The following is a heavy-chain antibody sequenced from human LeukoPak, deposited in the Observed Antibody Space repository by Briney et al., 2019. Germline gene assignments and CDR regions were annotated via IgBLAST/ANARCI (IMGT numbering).Heavy chain of an antibody. CDR3: VREDPRTGYWFFDL. J-gene: IGHJ2*01. V-gene: IGHV3-74*01. Sequence: GGSLRLSCAASGFTLSSYWMHWVRQAPGKGLVWVSRMNSDGSSRTYADSAKGRFTISRDNGKNTLYLQMNSLRAEDTAVYYCVREDPRTGYWFFDLWAVAPWSLSPQ. CDR1: GFTLSSYW. CDR2: MNSDGSSR.